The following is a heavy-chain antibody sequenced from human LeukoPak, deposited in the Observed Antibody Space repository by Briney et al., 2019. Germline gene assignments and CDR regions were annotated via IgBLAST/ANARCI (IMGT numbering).Heavy chain of an antibody. V-gene: IGHV1-2*02. J-gene: IGHJ4*02. CDR1: GYTFTGYY. CDR3: ARDGDGYNLD. CDR2: ISSNNGDT. D-gene: IGHD5-24*01. Sequence: GASVKVSCKASGYTFTGYYLHWVRQAPGQGLEWVGGISSNNGDTHYAQNFQGRVTMTRDTSISTAYMELSRLGSDDTAVYYCARDGDGYNLDWGQGTLVTVSS.